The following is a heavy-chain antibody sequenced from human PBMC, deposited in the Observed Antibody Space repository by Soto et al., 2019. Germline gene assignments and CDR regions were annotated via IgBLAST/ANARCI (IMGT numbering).Heavy chain of an antibody. CDR3: AKTSLRVYYYGMDV. CDR1: GFTFSRYS. Sequence: EVQLVESGGGLVQPGGSLRLSCAASGFTFSRYSMNWVRQAPGKGLEWVSHISGSSSTIYYTDSVKGRFTVSRDNAKNSLYLQMHSLRDEDTAVYFCAKTSLRVYYYGMDVWGQGTTVTVSS. V-gene: IGHV3-48*02. CDR2: ISGSSSTI. J-gene: IGHJ6*02.